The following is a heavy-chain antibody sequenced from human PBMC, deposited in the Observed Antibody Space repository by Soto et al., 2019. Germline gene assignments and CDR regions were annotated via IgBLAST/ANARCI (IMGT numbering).Heavy chain of an antibody. V-gene: IGHV3-73*01. Sequence: QILIGACSLVTCRWSVIYGRLQNSGKGLEWVGGIRSRSNGYATAYAAWVRGRFTSSRDDSKNTAYLQMNSLKTVDTAVDYCSRPGYRNYYCYYWRRGSWFT. D-gene: IGHD1-7*01. CDR2: IRSRSNGYAT. CDR1: LVTCRWSV. CDR3: SRPGYRNYYCYY. J-gene: IGHJ4*02.